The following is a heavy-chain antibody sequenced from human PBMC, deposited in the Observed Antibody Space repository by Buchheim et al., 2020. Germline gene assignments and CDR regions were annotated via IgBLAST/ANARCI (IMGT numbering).Heavy chain of an antibody. CDR2: ISSGSSTI. CDR3: ARGKSRSYYGMDV. CDR1: GFSFRSYS. J-gene: IGHJ6*02. V-gene: IGHV3-48*01. Sequence: EVQLVESGGVLIQPGGSLRLSCAASGFSFRSYSMNWVRQAPGKGLEWVSYISSGSSTIYYADSVKGRFTISRDNAKNSLYLQMNSLRAEDTAVYYCARGKSRSYYGMDVWGQGTT.